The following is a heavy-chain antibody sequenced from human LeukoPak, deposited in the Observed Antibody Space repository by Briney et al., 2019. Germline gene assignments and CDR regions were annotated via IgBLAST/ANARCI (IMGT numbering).Heavy chain of an antibody. D-gene: IGHD2-2*01. J-gene: IGHJ6*02. CDR3: ARSEVVPAYYYGMDA. CDR1: GGSISSGSYY. V-gene: IGHV4-61*02. Sequence: SETLSLTCTVSGGSISSGSYYWSWIRQPAGKGLEWIGRIYTSGSTNYNPSLKGRVTISVDTSKNQFSLKLSSVTAADTAVYYCARSEVVPAYYYGMDAWGQGTTVTVSS. CDR2: IYTSGST.